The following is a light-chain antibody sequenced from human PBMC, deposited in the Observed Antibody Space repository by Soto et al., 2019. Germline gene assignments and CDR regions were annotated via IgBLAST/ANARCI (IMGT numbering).Light chain of an antibody. J-gene: IGKJ4*01. CDR1: QSVSNN. CDR2: GAS. V-gene: IGKV3D-15*01. Sequence: EIVMTQSPATLSVSPGERATLSCRASQSVSNNLAWYQQKPGQAPRLLISGASTRATGIPARFSGSGSGTEFTLTISSLQSEDFAVYYCQQYNKWPPLTFGGGTRWIS. CDR3: QQYNKWPPLT.